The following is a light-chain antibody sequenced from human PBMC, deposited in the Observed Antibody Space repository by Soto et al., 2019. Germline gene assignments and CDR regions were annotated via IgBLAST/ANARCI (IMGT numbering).Light chain of an antibody. V-gene: IGKV3-20*01. CDR1: QSVSSY. J-gene: IGKJ1*01. CDR3: QQFGSSPRT. CDR2: EGS. Sequence: IVFTQSPATLSLSQGQTATLSCRASQSVSSYLAWYQQKAGQAPRLLIYEGSNRATGIPDRFSGSGSGTDFTLTISRLEPEDFAVYYCQQFGSSPRTFGQGTKVDI.